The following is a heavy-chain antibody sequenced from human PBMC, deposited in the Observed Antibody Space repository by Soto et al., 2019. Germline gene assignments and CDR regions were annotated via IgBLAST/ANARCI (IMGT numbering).Heavy chain of an antibody. CDR1: GYSITAGGYY. J-gene: IGHJ5*02. Sequence: SETLSLTCFVSGYSITAGGYYWIWIRHHPGKGLEWIGSFYSSGSIIYNPSLRSRVSISGDTSSNQFSMSLTSVTAADTARYYCARMYSSGSGWFHPWGQGTLVTVSS. D-gene: IGHD6-19*01. V-gene: IGHV4-31*03. CDR2: FYSSGSI. CDR3: ARMYSSGSGWFHP.